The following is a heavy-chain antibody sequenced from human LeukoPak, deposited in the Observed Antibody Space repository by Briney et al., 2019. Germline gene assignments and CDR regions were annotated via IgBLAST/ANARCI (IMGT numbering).Heavy chain of an antibody. J-gene: IGHJ4*02. CDR2: IYDSGST. CDR3: ARRRDAYILGH. V-gene: IGHV4-59*01. D-gene: IGHD5-24*01. CDR1: GFSISGYS. Sequence: PSETLTLSCTVSGFSISGYSWTWIRQPPGKGLEWIGYIYDSGSTNQNPSLESRVTISFSTSKNQFLLKQMSIITADTAVYYFARRRDAYILGHWGQGIRVSVFS.